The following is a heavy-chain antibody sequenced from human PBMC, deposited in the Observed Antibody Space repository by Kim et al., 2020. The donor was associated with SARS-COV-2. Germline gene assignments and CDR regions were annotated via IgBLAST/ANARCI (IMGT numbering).Heavy chain of an antibody. CDR1: GFTFSSYA. J-gene: IGHJ4*02. Sequence: GGSLRLSCAASGFTFSSYAMSWVRQAPGKGLEWVSAISGSGGSTYYADSVKGRFTISRDNSKNTLYLQMNSLRAEDTAVYYCAKRLQYDYIFWGLRGGEGEGNDYWGQGTLVTVSS. CDR3: AKRLQYDYIFWGLRGGEGEGNDY. CDR2: ISGSGGST. V-gene: IGHV3-23*01. D-gene: IGHD2-21*01.